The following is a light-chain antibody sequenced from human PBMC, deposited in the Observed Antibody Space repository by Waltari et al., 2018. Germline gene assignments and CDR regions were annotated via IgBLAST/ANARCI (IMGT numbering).Light chain of an antibody. CDR3: QQYDSFRT. CDR1: QGISNY. J-gene: IGKJ1*01. V-gene: IGKV1-5*03. CDR2: KAS. Sequence: DIQLTQSPSFLSASVGDRVTITCRSSQGISNYLAWYQQKPGKAPKLLIYKASTLESGVPSRFSGSGSGTEFTLTISRLQPDDFATYYCQQYDSFRTFGQGTKVEVK.